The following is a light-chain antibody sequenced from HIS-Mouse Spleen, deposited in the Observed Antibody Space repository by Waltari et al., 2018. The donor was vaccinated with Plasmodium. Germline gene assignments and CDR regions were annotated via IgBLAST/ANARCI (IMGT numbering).Light chain of an antibody. CDR3: QQFNSYPLT. CDR2: DAS. Sequence: AIQLTQSPSSLSASVVDRVTITCRASHGISSALAWYQQKPGKATKLLIDDASSLESGVPSRFSGSGSGTDFTLTISSLQPEDFATYYCQQFNSYPLTFGGGTKVEIK. J-gene: IGKJ4*01. V-gene: IGKV1-13*02. CDR1: HGISSA.